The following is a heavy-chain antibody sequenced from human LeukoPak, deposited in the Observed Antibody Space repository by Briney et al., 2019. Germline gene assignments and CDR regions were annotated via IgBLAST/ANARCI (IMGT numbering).Heavy chain of an antibody. D-gene: IGHD2-2*01. V-gene: IGHV4-31*03. CDR3: ARGRTRQSAPLGFDY. Sequence: PSQTLSLTCTVSGGSISSGGYYWSWIRQHPGKGLEWIGYIYYSGSTYYNPSLKSRVTISVDTSKNQFSLKLSSVTAADTAVYYCARGRTRQSAPLGFDYWGQGTLVTVSS. J-gene: IGHJ4*02. CDR1: GGSISSGGYY. CDR2: IYYSGST.